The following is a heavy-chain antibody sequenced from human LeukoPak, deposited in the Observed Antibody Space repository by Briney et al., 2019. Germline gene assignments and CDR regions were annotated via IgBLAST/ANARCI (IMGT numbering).Heavy chain of an antibody. D-gene: IGHD3-10*01. J-gene: IGHJ3*02. CDR2: IYYSGST. CDR3: AREWVVYYGSGNAFDI. Sequence: PSETLSLTCTVSGGSISSYYWSWIRQPPGKGLEWIGYIYYSGSTNYNPSLKSRVTISVDTSKNQFSLKLSSVTAADTAVYYCAREWVVYYGSGNAFDIWGQGTMVTVSS. CDR1: GGSISSYY. V-gene: IGHV4-59*01.